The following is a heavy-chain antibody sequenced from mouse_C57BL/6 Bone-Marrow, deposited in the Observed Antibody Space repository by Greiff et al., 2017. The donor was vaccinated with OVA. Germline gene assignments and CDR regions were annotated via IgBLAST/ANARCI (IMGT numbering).Heavy chain of an antibody. V-gene: IGHV1-81*01. CDR3: ARGWGYDGFDY. Sequence: VQLQQSGAELARPGASVKLSCKASGYTFTSYGISWVKQRTGQGLEWIGEIYPRSGNTYYNDKFKGKATLTAAKSSSTAYMELRSRTSEDSAVYVCARGWGYDGFDYWGQGTTLTVSS. J-gene: IGHJ2*01. CDR1: GYTFTSYG. D-gene: IGHD2-2*01. CDR2: IYPRSGNT.